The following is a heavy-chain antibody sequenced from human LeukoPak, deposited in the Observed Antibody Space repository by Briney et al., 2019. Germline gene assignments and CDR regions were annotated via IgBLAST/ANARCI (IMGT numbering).Heavy chain of an antibody. CDR1: GFTFSSYG. V-gene: IGHV3-30*02. J-gene: IGHJ4*02. Sequence: PGGSLRLSCAASGFTFSSYGMHWVRQAPGKGLEWVAFIRYDGSNKYYADSVKGRFTISRDNSKNTLYLQMNSLRAEDTAVYYCAKEGYYDFWSGYYSDYWGQGTLVTVS. CDR2: IRYDGSNK. CDR3: AKEGYYDFWSGYYSDY. D-gene: IGHD3-3*01.